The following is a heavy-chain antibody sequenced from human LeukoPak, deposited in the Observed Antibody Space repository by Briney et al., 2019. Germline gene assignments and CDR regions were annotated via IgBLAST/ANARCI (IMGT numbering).Heavy chain of an antibody. D-gene: IGHD6-19*01. Sequence: GESLKISCKGSGYSFTSYWIGWVRQMPGKGLEWLGSTNPGDSDTRYSPSFQGQVTISADKSISTANLQRSSLKASDTAMYYCARRIGSGWYDYWGQGTLVTVSS. V-gene: IGHV5-51*01. J-gene: IGHJ4*02. CDR1: GYSFTSYW. CDR2: TNPGDSDT. CDR3: ARRIGSGWYDY.